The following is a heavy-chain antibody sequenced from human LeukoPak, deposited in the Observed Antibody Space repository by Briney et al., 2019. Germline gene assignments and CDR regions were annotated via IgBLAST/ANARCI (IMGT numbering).Heavy chain of an antibody. CDR2: INHSGST. J-gene: IGHJ4*02. V-gene: IGHV4-34*01. CDR1: GGSFSGYY. Sequence: KPSETLSLTCAVYGGSFSGYYWSWIRQPPGKGLEWIGEINHSGSTNYNPSLKSRVTISVDTSKNQFSLKLSSVTAAGTAVYYCARAGDYYDSSGQSPFDYWGQGTLVTVSS. D-gene: IGHD3-22*01. CDR3: ARAGDYYDSSGQSPFDY.